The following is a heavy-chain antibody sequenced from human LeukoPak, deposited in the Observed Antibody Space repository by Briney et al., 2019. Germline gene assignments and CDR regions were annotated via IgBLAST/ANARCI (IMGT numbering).Heavy chain of an antibody. CDR1: GFIYSGAW. CDR2: IKSKNNGGTT. CDR3: MTLYVDYAR. Sequence: GGSLRLSCAASGFIYSGAWLSWVRQAPGKGLEGVGRIKSKNNGGTTEYAAPVNGRFSISRDDSKNTLYLQMHSLKTEDTGVYYCMTLYVDYARWGQGTLVTVSS. D-gene: IGHD4-17*01. J-gene: IGHJ4*02. V-gene: IGHV3-15*01.